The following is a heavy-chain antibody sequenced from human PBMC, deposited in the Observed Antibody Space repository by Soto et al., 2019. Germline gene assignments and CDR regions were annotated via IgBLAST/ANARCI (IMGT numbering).Heavy chain of an antibody. J-gene: IGHJ4*02. V-gene: IGHV3-64*01. CDR1: GFTFSSYA. Sequence: GGSLRLSCAASGFTFSSYAMHWVRQAPGKGLEYVSAISSNGGSTYYANSVKGRFTISRDNSKNTLYLQMGSLRAEDMAVYYCARERSSSGYDHFDYWGQGTLVTVSS. D-gene: IGHD5-12*01. CDR2: ISSNGGST. CDR3: ARERSSSGYDHFDY.